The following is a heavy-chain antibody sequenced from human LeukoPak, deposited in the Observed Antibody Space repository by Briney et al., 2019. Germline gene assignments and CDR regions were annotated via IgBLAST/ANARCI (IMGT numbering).Heavy chain of an antibody. D-gene: IGHD6-13*01. Sequence: GRSLRLSCAASGFTFDDYAMHWVRQAPGKGLEWVSGISWNSGSIGYADSVKGRFTISRDNAKNSLYLQMNSLRAEDTALYYCAKDMYSSSWYYFDYWGQGTLVTVSS. J-gene: IGHJ4*02. CDR1: GFTFDDYA. CDR2: ISWNSGSI. V-gene: IGHV3-9*01. CDR3: AKDMYSSSWYYFDY.